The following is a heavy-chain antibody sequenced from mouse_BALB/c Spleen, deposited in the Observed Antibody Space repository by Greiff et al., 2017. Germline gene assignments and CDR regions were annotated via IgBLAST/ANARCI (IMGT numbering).Heavy chain of an antibody. CDR1: GYNFTSYW. V-gene: IGHV1-55*01. CDR3: ALYDYDVGFAY. Sequence: VQLQQPGAELVKPGTSVKLSCKASGYNFTSYWINWVKLRPGQGLEWIGDIYPGSGSTNYNEKFKSKATLTVDTSSSTAYMQLSSLASEDSALYYCALYDYDVGFAYWGQGTLVTVSA. D-gene: IGHD2-4*01. J-gene: IGHJ3*01. CDR2: IYPGSGST.